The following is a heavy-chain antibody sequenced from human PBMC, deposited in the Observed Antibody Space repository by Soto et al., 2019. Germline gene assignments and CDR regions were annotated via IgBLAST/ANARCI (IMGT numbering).Heavy chain of an antibody. CDR2: IQQVGSHK. V-gene: IGHV3-7*02. D-gene: IGHD3-10*01. CDR1: GFSFSSHW. Sequence: EVQLVESGGGLVQPGGSLRLSCAASGFSFSSHWMSWVRQAPGKGLEWVANIQQVGSHKYYVDSVKGRFTISRDNAKNSLFLQMSGLRAEDTAVYFCATISGSGREAAFGIWGQGTMVIVSS. CDR3: ATISGSGREAAFGI. J-gene: IGHJ3*02.